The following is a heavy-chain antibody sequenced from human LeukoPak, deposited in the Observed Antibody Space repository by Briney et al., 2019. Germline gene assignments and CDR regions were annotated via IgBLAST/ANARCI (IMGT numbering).Heavy chain of an antibody. Sequence: SETLSLTCTVPGGSISSSSYYWGWIRQPPGKGLEWIGSIYYSGSTYYIPSLKSRVTISIDTSKNQFSLKLSSVTAADTAVYYCARLRYGSGSYYSVPYYFAYWGQGTLVTVSS. CDR3: ARLRYGSGSYYSVPYYFAY. CDR2: IYYSGST. CDR1: GGSISSSSYY. J-gene: IGHJ4*02. D-gene: IGHD3-10*01. V-gene: IGHV4-39*01.